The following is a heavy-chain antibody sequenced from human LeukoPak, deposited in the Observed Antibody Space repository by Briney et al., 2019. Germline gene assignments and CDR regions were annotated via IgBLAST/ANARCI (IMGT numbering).Heavy chain of an antibody. CDR2: ISYDGSNK. Sequence: GGSLRLSCAASGFTFSSYAMHWVRQAPGKGLEWVAVISYDGSNKYYADSVKGRFTISRDNSKNTLYLQMNSLRAEDTAVYYCARGVVAAAGRYYFNYWGQGTLVTVSS. CDR3: ARGVVAAAGRYYFNY. D-gene: IGHD6-13*01. J-gene: IGHJ4*02. V-gene: IGHV3-30-3*01. CDR1: GFTFSSYA.